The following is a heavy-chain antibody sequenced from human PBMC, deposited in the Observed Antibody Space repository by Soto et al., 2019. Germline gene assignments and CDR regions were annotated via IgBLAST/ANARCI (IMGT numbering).Heavy chain of an antibody. D-gene: IGHD3-22*01. Sequence: SETLSLTCTVSGGSISSGGYYWSWIRQHPGKGLEWIGYIYYSGSTYYNPSLKSRVTISVDTSKNQYYLKLSSVTAADTAVYYCARARAYYYDSSGSPADAFDIWGQGTMVTVSS. CDR1: GGSISSGGYY. V-gene: IGHV4-31*03. CDR3: ARARAYYYDSSGSPADAFDI. CDR2: IYYSGST. J-gene: IGHJ3*02.